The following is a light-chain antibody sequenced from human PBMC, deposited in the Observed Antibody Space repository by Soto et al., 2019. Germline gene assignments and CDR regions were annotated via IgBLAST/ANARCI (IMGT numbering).Light chain of an antibody. J-gene: IGKJ1*01. CDR3: QQYGSLSWT. Sequence: IVLTQSPCTLSLSPGVRATLSCRASQSVDSNYLAWYQQKPGQAPTIIIFGASGRATGIPDRFSGSGSGTDFTLTISSLEPEDFAVYYCQQYGSLSWTFGQGTKVDIK. V-gene: IGKV3-20*01. CDR1: QSVDSNY. CDR2: GAS.